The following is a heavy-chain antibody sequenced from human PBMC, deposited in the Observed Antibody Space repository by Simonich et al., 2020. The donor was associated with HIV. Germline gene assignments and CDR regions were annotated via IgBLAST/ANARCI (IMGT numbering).Heavy chain of an antibody. Sequence: EVQLVQSGAEVKKPGATMKISCNISGHTFIDYYLHWMQQAPGKGLEWVGLIDPEDGEKIYAEKFQGRVTITADTSTDTVYMELSSLRFEDTAVYYCATETGNFDYWGQGTLVTVSS. CDR3: ATETGNFDY. V-gene: IGHV1-69-2*01. CDR1: GHTFIDYY. D-gene: IGHD7-27*01. CDR2: IDPEDGEK. J-gene: IGHJ4*02.